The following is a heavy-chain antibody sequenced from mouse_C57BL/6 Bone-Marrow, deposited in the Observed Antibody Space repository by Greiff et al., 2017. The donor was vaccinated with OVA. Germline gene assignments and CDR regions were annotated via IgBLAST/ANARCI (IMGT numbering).Heavy chain of an antibody. J-gene: IGHJ4*01. CDR3: ANLVPLYYDYDGDAMDY. D-gene: IGHD2-4*01. CDR1: GYAFSSSW. V-gene: IGHV1-82*01. CDR2: IYPGDGDT. Sequence: QVQLQQSGPELVKPGASVKISCKASGYAFSSSWMNWVKQRPGKGLEWIGRIYPGDGDTNYNGKFKGKATLTADKSSSTAYMQLSSLTSEDSAVYFCANLVPLYYDYDGDAMDYWGQGTSVTVSS.